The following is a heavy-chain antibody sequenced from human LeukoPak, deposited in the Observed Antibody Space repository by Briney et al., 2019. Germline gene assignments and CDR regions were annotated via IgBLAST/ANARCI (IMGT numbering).Heavy chain of an antibody. CDR2: IIPIFGAA. V-gene: IGHV1-69*05. CDR3: ERGGERAVSSGYYGY. D-gene: IGHD3-22*01. J-gene: IGHJ4*02. Sequence: SVKVSCKASGVPFNSYAISWVRQAPGQGLEWMGRIIPIFGAANYAQKFQGRVTIITDESTSPAYMELSSQKSEDTAVYYCERGGERAVSSGYYGYWGQGTLVTVSS. CDR1: GVPFNSYA.